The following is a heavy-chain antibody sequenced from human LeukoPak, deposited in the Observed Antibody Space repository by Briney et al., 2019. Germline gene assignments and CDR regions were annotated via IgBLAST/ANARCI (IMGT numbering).Heavy chain of an antibody. CDR3: AKDSVAGYADY. V-gene: IGHV3-33*06. J-gene: IGHJ4*02. Sequence: GGSLRLSCAASGFTFSSYGMHWVRQAPGKGLEWVAVIWYDGSNKYYADSVKGRFTISRDNSKNTLYLQMNSLRAVDTAVYYCAKDSVAGYADYWGQGTLVTVSS. D-gene: IGHD6-19*01. CDR1: GFTFSSYG. CDR2: IWYDGSNK.